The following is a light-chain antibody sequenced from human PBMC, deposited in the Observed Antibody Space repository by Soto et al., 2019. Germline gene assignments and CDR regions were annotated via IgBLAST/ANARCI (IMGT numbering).Light chain of an antibody. Sequence: QSVLTQPPSVSAAPGQKVTISCSGTSPNIGNNYVSWYQQLPGTAPKLLIHDNNKRPSGIPDRFSGTKSGTSATLGITGLQTGDEADYYCGTWDSSLAAVVFGGGTKLTVL. CDR3: GTWDSSLAAVV. J-gene: IGLJ2*01. CDR1: SPNIGNNY. V-gene: IGLV1-51*01. CDR2: DNN.